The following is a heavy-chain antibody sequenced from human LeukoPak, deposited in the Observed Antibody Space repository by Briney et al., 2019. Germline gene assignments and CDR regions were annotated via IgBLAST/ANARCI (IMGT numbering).Heavy chain of an antibody. CDR1: GYSISSGYY. V-gene: IGHV4-38-2*02. J-gene: IGHJ4*02. Sequence: PSETLSLTCTVSGYSISSGYYWGWIRQPPGKGLEWIGSIYYSGSTYYNPSLKSRVTISVDTSKNQFSLKLSSATAADTAVYYCARLAGLHREYFDYWGQGTLVTVSS. CDR3: ARLAGLHREYFDY. CDR2: IYYSGST. D-gene: IGHD1-14*01.